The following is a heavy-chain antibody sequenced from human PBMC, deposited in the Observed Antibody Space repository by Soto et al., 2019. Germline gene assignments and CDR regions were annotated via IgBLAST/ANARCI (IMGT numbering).Heavy chain of an antibody. CDR3: ARDGSSSSQVDYYYYGMDV. V-gene: IGHV1-2*04. CDR1: GYTFTGYY. J-gene: IGHJ6*02. D-gene: IGHD6-6*01. CDR2: INPNSGGT. Sequence: GASVKVSCTASGYTFTGYYMHWVRQAPGQGLEWMGWINPNSGGTNYAQKFQGWVTMTRDTSISTAYMELSRLRSDDTAVYYCARDGSSSSQVDYYYYGMDVWGQGTTVTVSS.